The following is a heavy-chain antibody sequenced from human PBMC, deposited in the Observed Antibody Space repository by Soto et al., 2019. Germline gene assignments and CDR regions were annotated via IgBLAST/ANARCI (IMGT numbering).Heavy chain of an antibody. J-gene: IGHJ5*02. Sequence: SETLSLTCTVSGGSISSSSYYWGWIRQPPGKGLEWIGSIYYSGFTYYNPSLKSRVTISVDTSKNHFSLKVRSVTATDTAVYYCARQPDFWSASSSFYPWGQGTLVTVSS. D-gene: IGHD3-3*01. V-gene: IGHV4-39*01. CDR3: ARQPDFWSASSSFYP. CDR2: IYYSGFT. CDR1: GGSISSSSYY.